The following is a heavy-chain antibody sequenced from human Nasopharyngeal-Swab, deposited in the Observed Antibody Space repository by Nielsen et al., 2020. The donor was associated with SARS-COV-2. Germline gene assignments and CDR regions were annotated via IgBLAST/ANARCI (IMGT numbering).Heavy chain of an antibody. CDR3: AREGADL. CDR2: INPNNGGT. CDR1: GYTFYAYN. J-gene: IGHJ4*02. D-gene: IGHD3-16*01. V-gene: IGHV1-2*06. Sequence: ASVKVSCKPSGYTFYAYNMHWVRQAPGQGLEWMGRINPNNGGTNYAQRFQGRVTMTWDTSTSTAYMEVTRLTSDDTAMYYCAREGADLWGQGTLVTVSS.